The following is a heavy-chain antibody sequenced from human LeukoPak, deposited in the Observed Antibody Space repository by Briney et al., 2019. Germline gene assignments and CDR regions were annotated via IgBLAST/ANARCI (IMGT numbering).Heavy chain of an antibody. Sequence: GSLRLSCVGSGFHFRLYNMNRVRQAPGKGLEWVSGIPAGGTDRYYADSVKGRFTISRDNTENTLYLQMNSLRAEDTALYYCAKDSQYYDFWSHYSAYNYYYMDVWGKGTTVTVSS. CDR1: GFHFRLYN. D-gene: IGHD3-3*01. J-gene: IGHJ6*03. CDR2: IPAGGTDR. V-gene: IGHV3-23*01. CDR3: AKDSQYYDFWSHYSAYNYYYMDV.